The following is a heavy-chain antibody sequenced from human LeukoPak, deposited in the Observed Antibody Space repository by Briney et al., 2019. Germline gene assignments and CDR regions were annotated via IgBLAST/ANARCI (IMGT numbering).Heavy chain of an antibody. Sequence: SETLSLTCAVSGGSISSDHWGSWVRQPPGKSLEWIGEIFHIGATNYKPSLKSRVSMSVDKSRHQFSLNLRSMTAADTAVYFCARGGRSAFDVWGPGTKVIVSS. CDR3: ARGGRSAFDV. CDR2: IFHIGAT. V-gene: IGHV4-4*02. CDR1: GGSISSDHW. J-gene: IGHJ3*01.